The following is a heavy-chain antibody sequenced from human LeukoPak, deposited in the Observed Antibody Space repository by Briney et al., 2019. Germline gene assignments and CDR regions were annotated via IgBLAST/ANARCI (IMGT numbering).Heavy chain of an antibody. CDR2: ITWNGGII. D-gene: IGHD3-22*01. CDR3: AKDMDSSGYVVGY. V-gene: IGHV3-9*01. CDR1: GFTFNDYA. J-gene: IGHJ4*02. Sequence: GGSLRLSCAASGFTFNDYAMHWVRQAPGKGLEWVSGITWNGGIIVYVDSVKGRFSISRDNVKNSLYLQMNSLRTEDTALYYCAKDMDSSGYVVGYWGQGTRVTVSS.